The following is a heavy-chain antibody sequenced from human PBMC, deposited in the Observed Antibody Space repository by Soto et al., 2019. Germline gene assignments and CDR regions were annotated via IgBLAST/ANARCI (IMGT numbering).Heavy chain of an antibody. CDR2: ISYDGSNK. CDR1: GFTFSSYG. CDR3: AIVLDGDYQGLDY. Sequence: QVQLVESGGGVVQPGRSLRLSCAASGFTFSSYGMHWVRQAPGKGLEWVAVISYDGSNKYYADSVKGRFTISRDNSKNTLYLQMNILRAEDTAVYYCAIVLDGDYQGLDYWGQGTLVTVSS. V-gene: IGHV3-30*03. J-gene: IGHJ4*02. D-gene: IGHD4-17*01.